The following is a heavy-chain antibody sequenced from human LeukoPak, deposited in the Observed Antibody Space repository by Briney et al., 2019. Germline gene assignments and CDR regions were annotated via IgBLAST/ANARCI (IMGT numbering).Heavy chain of an antibody. CDR2: INHSGST. J-gene: IGHJ4*02. Sequence: SETLSLTCAVYGGSFSGYYWSWIRQPPGKGLEWIGEINHSGSTNYNPSLKSRVTISVDTSKNQFSLKLSSVTAADTAVYYCARGQRRLQDYWGQGTLLTVSS. CDR3: ARGQRRLQDY. CDR1: GGSFSGYY. V-gene: IGHV4-34*01.